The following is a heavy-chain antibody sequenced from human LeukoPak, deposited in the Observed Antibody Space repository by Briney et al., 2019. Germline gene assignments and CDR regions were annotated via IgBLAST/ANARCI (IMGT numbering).Heavy chain of an antibody. J-gene: IGHJ4*02. D-gene: IGHD1-26*01. CDR2: NNHSGST. V-gene: IGHV4-34*01. CDR1: GGSFSGYY. Sequence: SETLSLTCAVYGGSFSGYYWSWIRQPPGKGLEWIGENNHSGSTNYNPSLKSRVTISVDTSKNQFSLKLSSVTAADTAVYYCARGRGSGSYYAYWGQGTLVTVSS. CDR3: ARGRGSGSYYAY.